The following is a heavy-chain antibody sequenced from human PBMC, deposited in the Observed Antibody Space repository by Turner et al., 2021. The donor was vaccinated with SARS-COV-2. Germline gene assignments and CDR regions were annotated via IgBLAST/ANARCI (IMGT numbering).Heavy chain of an antibody. V-gene: IGHV3-7*03. CDR3: VKDLGYSAMDV. J-gene: IGHJ6*02. CDR1: GFTFSSYW. Sequence: EVQLVESGGGLVQPGGSLRLSCAASGFTFSSYWMSWVRQAPGKGLEWVANIKQDGSEKYYVDSVKGRFTISRDNAKNSLYLQMNSLRAEDTAVYYCVKDLGYSAMDVWGQGTTVTISS. CDR2: IKQDGSEK.